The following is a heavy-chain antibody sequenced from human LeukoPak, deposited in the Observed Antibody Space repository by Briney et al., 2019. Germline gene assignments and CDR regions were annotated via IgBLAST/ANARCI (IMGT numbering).Heavy chain of an antibody. D-gene: IGHD3-16*01. Sequence: GGSLRLSCAASGFTVSSNYMSWVRQAPGKGLEWVSVIYSGGSTDYADSVKGRFTISRDNSKNTLYLQMSSLRAEDTAVYYCVKDRYVDYWGQGTLVTVSS. J-gene: IGHJ4*02. CDR3: VKDRYVDY. V-gene: IGHV3-66*01. CDR2: IYSGGST. CDR1: GFTVSSNY.